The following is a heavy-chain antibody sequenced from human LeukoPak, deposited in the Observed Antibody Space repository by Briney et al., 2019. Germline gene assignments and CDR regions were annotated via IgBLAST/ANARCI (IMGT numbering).Heavy chain of an antibody. V-gene: IGHV4-34*09. D-gene: IGHD3-3*01. CDR2: IYYSGST. Sequence: SETLSLTCAVYGGSFSGYYWSWIRQPPGKGLEWIGYIYYSGSTYYNPSLKSRVTISVDTSKNQFSLKLSSVTAADTAVYYCARDRAQEYDFWSGYYTDDAFDIWGQGTMVTVSS. CDR1: GGSFSGYY. J-gene: IGHJ3*02. CDR3: ARDRAQEYDFWSGYYTDDAFDI.